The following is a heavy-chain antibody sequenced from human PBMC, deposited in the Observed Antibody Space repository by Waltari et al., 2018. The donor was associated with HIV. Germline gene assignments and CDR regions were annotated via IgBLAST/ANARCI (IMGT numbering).Heavy chain of an antibody. CDR3: VKDGAPGRDAIFDI. J-gene: IGHJ3*02. CDR1: GVTFNNSD. CDR2: VRYDGSQA. D-gene: IGHD1-26*01. Sequence: QVHVVESGGAVVQPGGSLQLSGIASGVTFNNSDIHWVRQAPGRGREGGAGVRYDGSQAYYGDPVKGRFLISRDKSKNAIFLEMTILRLEDTAKYHCVKDGAPGRDAIFDIWGQGTLVIVS. V-gene: IGHV3-30*02.